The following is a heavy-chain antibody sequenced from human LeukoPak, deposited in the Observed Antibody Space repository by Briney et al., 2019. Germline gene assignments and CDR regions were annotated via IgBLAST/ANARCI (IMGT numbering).Heavy chain of an antibody. J-gene: IGHJ3*02. CDR2: IYYSGST. CDR3: ATGGQLDAFDI. D-gene: IGHD6-6*01. V-gene: IGHV4-59*01. Sequence: SETLSLTCTVSGGSISSYYWSWIRQPPGKGLEWIGYIYYSGSTNYNPSLKSRVTISVDTSKNQFSLKLSSVTAVDTAVYYCATGGQLDAFDIWGQGTMVTVSS. CDR1: GGSISSYY.